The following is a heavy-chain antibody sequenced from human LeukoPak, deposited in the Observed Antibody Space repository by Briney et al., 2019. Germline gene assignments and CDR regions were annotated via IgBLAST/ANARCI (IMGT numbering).Heavy chain of an antibody. CDR2: INAGNGDT. CDR1: GYTFTSYA. D-gene: IGHD3-10*01. Sequence: ASVKVSCKASGYTFTSYAMHWVRQAPGQRLEWMGWINAGNGDTKYSQKFQSRVTITRDTSASTAYMELSSLRSEDTAVYYCARPYYYGSNWFDPWGQGTLVTVSS. CDR3: ARPYYYGSNWFDP. V-gene: IGHV1-3*01. J-gene: IGHJ5*02.